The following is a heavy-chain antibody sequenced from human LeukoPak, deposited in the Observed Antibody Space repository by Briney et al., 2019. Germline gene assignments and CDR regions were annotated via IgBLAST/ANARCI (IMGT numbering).Heavy chain of an antibody. D-gene: IGHD3-22*01. CDR1: GFTFSSYG. V-gene: IGHV3-30*02. J-gene: IGHJ4*02. CDR3: VKDSTHFRVWDSYDTAGLNY. CDR2: MRYDGNNK. Sequence: GGCLRLSCAASGFTFSSYGMHWVRQAPGKGLEWVAFMRYDGNNKYYADSVKGRFTVSRDNSKNTLYLQMNSLRAEDTAVYYCVKDSTHFRVWDSYDTAGLNYWGQGTLVTVSS.